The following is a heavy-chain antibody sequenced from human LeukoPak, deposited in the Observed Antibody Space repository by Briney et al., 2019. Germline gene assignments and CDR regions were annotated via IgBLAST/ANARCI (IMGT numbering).Heavy chain of an antibody. Sequence: GGSLRLSCAASGFTFDDYAMHWVRQAPGKGLEWVAVISYDGSNKYYADSVKGRFTISRDNSKNTLYLQMNSLRAEDTAVYYCAKDQGSGWQWDYYDSSGLDYWGQGTLVTVSS. CDR1: GFTFDDYA. CDR3: AKDQGSGWQWDYYDSSGLDY. D-gene: IGHD3-22*01. J-gene: IGHJ4*02. CDR2: ISYDGSNK. V-gene: IGHV3-30*18.